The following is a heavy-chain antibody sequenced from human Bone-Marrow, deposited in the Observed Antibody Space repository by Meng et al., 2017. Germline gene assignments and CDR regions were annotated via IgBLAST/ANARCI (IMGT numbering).Heavy chain of an antibody. CDR2: INHSGST. J-gene: IGHJ4*02. CDR3: ARGSWLQLWLQDY. D-gene: IGHD5-18*01. CDR1: GGSFSGYY. Sequence: HGQRQAWGGGWLKSSATPVLTCAVYGGSFSGYYWSWIRQPPGKGLEWIGEINHSGSTNYNPSLKSRVTISVDTSKNQFSLKLSSVTAADTAVYYCARGSWLQLWLQDYWGQGTLVTVSS. V-gene: IGHV4-34*01.